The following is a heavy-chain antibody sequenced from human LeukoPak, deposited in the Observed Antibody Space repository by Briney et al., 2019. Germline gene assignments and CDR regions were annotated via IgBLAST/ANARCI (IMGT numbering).Heavy chain of an antibody. CDR1: GGSINNNDYY. Sequence: SEALSLTCTVSGGSINNNDYYWGWVRQPPGKGLEWIGTIYYSGSTYYSPSLKSRVTISEDTSNNQFFLRLSSVTAADTAVYYCASVKWDLSFDYWGQGTLVSVSS. D-gene: IGHD1-26*01. J-gene: IGHJ4*02. CDR3: ASVKWDLSFDY. V-gene: IGHV4-39*07. CDR2: IYYSGST.